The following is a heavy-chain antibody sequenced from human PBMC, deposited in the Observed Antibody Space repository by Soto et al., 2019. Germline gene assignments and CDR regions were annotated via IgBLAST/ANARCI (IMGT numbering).Heavy chain of an antibody. J-gene: IGHJ5*02. Sequence: SETLSLTCTVSGGSISSYYWSWIRQPPGKGLEWIGYIYYSGSTNYNPSLKSRVTISVDTSKNQFSLKLSSVTAADTAVYYCARGRWGYDFWSGYSWFDPWGQGTLVTAPQ. CDR1: GGSISSYY. CDR2: IYYSGST. V-gene: IGHV4-59*01. D-gene: IGHD3-3*01. CDR3: ARGRWGYDFWSGYSWFDP.